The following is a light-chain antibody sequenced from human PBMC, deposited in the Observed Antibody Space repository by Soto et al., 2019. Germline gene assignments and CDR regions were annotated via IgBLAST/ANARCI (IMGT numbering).Light chain of an antibody. CDR1: QSVSSSY. J-gene: IGKJ2*01. CDR2: GAS. CDR3: QQYQNWPLFT. Sequence: EIVLTQSPGTLSLSPGERATLSCRASQSVSSSYLAWYQQKPGQAPRLLIYGASTRATGIPARFSGSGSGTEFTLTISSLQSEDFAVYYCQQYQNWPLFTFGQGTKVDIK. V-gene: IGKV3-15*01.